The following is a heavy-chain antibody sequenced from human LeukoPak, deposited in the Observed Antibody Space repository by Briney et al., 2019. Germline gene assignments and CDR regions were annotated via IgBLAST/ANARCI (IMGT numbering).Heavy chain of an antibody. CDR1: GGSISSSSYY. J-gene: IGHJ4*02. CDR3: ARDRYCSGGSCYSDY. Sequence: PSETLSLTCTVSGGSISSSSYYWGWIRQPPGKGLEWIGSIYYSGSTYYNPSLKSRVTISVDTSKNQFSLKLSSVTAADTAVYYCARDRYCSGGSCYSDYWGQGTLVTVSS. CDR2: IYYSGST. D-gene: IGHD2-15*01. V-gene: IGHV4-39*07.